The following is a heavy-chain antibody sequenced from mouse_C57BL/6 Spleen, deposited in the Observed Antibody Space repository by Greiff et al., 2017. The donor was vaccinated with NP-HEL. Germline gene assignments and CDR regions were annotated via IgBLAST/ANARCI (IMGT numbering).Heavy chain of an antibody. CDR2: SRNKANDYTT. Sequence: EVKVVESGGGLVQSGRSLRLSCATSGFTFSDFYMEWVRQAPGKGLEWIAASRNKANDYTTEYSASVKGRFIVSRDTSQSILYLQMNALRAEDTAIYYCARDALYYYGSSYGNYWGQGTTLTVSS. J-gene: IGHJ2*01. CDR3: ARDALYYYGSSYGNY. D-gene: IGHD1-1*01. CDR1: GFTFSDFY. V-gene: IGHV7-1*01.